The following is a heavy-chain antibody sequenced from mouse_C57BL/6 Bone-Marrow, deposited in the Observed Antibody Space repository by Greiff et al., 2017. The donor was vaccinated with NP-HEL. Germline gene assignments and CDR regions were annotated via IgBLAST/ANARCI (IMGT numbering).Heavy chain of an antibody. J-gene: IGHJ4*01. CDR2: INPSTGGT. V-gene: IGHV1-42*01. D-gene: IGHD3-2*02. Sequence: VQLQQSGPELVKPGASVKISCKASGYSFTGYYMNWVKQSPEKSLEWIGEINPSTGGTTYNQKFKAKATLTVDKSSSTAYMQLKSLTSEDSAVYYCARGQLRRRKNYAMDYWGQGTSGTVSS. CDR3: ARGQLRRRKNYAMDY. CDR1: GYSFTGYY.